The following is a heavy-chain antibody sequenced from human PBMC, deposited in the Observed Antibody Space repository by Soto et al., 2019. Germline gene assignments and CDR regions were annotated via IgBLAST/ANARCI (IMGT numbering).Heavy chain of an antibody. D-gene: IGHD4-17*01. Sequence: GGSLRLACAASGFTFSSYAMSWVRQAPGKGLEWVSDISGSSSTTYYADSVKGRFTISRDNSKNSLYLQMNSLRAEDTAVYYCARDNDYGDYVDYWGQGTLVTVSS. J-gene: IGHJ4*02. CDR3: ARDNDYGDYVDY. V-gene: IGHV3-23*01. CDR1: GFTFSSYA. CDR2: ISGSSSTT.